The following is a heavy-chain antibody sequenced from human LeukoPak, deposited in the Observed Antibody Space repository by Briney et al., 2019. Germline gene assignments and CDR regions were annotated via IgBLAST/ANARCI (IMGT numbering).Heavy chain of an antibody. CDR1: GFTFSSYN. D-gene: IGHD1-26*01. CDR2: ISPGSSTI. Sequence: PGGSLRLSCAASGFTFSSYNMIWVRQAPGKGLEWVSYISPGSSTIYYADSLKGRFTISRDNAKNSLFLQMDSLRAEDTAVYYCARYDYSGNYLDNWGQGTLVTVSS. CDR3: ARYDYSGNYLDN. J-gene: IGHJ4*02. V-gene: IGHV3-48*01.